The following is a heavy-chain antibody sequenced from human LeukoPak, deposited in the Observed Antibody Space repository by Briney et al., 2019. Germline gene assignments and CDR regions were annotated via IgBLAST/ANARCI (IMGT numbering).Heavy chain of an antibody. CDR1: GYTFTGYY. D-gene: IGHD3-9*01. Sequence: ASVKVSCKASGYTFTGYYMHWVRQAPGQRLEWMGWINPNSGGTNYAQKFQGWVTMTRDTSISTAYMELSRLRSDDTAVYYCARSYDILTGYPSSADAFDIWGQGTMVTVSS. J-gene: IGHJ3*02. V-gene: IGHV1-2*04. CDR3: ARSYDILTGYPSSADAFDI. CDR2: INPNSGGT.